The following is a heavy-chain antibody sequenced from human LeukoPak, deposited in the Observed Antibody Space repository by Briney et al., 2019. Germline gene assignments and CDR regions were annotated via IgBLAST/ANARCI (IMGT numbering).Heavy chain of an antibody. CDR1: GFTFSSYS. D-gene: IGHD3-10*01. V-gene: IGHV3-21*04. J-gene: IGHJ3*02. CDR2: ISSSSSYI. CDR3: ARGLNGPVAFDI. Sequence: GGSLRLSCAASGFTFSSYSMNWVRQAPGKGLEWVSSISSSSSYIYYADSVKGRFTISRDNAKNSLYLQMNSLRAEDTAVYYCARGLNGPVAFDIWGQGTMVTVSS.